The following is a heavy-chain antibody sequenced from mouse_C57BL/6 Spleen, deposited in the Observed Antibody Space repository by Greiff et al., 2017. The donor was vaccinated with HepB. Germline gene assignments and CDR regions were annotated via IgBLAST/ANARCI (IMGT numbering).Heavy chain of an antibody. CDR1: GFTFSDYG. V-gene: IGHV5-17*01. D-gene: IGHD2-1*01. CDR2: ISSGSSTI. CDR3: ARSIYGNYDYFDY. Sequence: EVLLVEPGGGLVKPGGSLKLSCAASGFTFSDYGMHWVRQAPGKGLEWVAYISSGSSTIYYADKVKGRYTISRDNAKNTLCLQMTSLTSEDTAMYYCARSIYGNYDYFDYWGQGTPVTVSS. J-gene: IGHJ2*01.